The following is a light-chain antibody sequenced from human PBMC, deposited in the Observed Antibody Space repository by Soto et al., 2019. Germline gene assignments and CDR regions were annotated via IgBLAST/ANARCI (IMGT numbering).Light chain of an antibody. V-gene: IGKV3-15*01. CDR1: QSVSSN. CDR2: GAS. J-gene: IGKJ1*01. CDR3: QHYNNWPPWT. Sequence: EIVMTQSPATLSVSPGERATLSCRASQSVSSNLAWYQQKPGQAPRLLIYGASTRATGIPARFSGSRSGTEFTITISSLQSEDFAIYYCQHYNNWPPWTFGQGTKVEIK.